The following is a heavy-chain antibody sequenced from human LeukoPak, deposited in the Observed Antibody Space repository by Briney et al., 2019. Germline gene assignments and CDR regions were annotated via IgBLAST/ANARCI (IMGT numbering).Heavy chain of an antibody. J-gene: IGHJ4*02. D-gene: IGHD3-16*01. CDR2: IYYSGST. V-gene: IGHV4-39*01. CDR3: AGPRWGYFDY. Sequence: KPSETLSLACTVSGGSISSSSYYWGWIRQPPGKGLEWIGSIYYSGSTYYNPSLKSRVTISVDTSKNQFSLKLSSVTAADTGVYYCAGPRWGYFDYWGQGTLVTVSS. CDR1: GGSISSSSYY.